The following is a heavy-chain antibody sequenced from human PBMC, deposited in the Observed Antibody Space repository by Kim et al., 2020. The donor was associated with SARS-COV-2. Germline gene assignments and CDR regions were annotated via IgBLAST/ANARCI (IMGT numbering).Heavy chain of an antibody. CDR1: GFTFGDYA. Sequence: GGSLRLSCTASGFTFGDYAMSWVRQAPGKGLEWVGFIRSKAYGGTTEYAASVKGRFTISRDDSKSIAYLQMNSLKTEDTAVYYCTRVRTIFGVVTPPDAFDIWGQGTMVTVSS. D-gene: IGHD3-3*01. CDR3: TRVRTIFGVVTPPDAFDI. CDR2: IRSKAYGGTT. J-gene: IGHJ3*02. V-gene: IGHV3-49*04.